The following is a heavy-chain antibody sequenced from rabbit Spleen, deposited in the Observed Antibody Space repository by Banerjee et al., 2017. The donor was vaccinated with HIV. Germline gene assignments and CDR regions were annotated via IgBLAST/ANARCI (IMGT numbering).Heavy chain of an antibody. CDR1: GFDFSSYG. CDR2: IDLVFGST. V-gene: IGHV1S47*01. Sequence: QEQLVESGEGLVQPGGSLKLSCKASGFDFSSYGVSWVRQAPGKGLEWIGYIDLVFGSTYYASWVNGRFTIYSQNAQNTLYLQLNSLTVADTATYFCVRGASSSGYYNLWGPGTLVTVS. J-gene: IGHJ4*01. CDR3: VRGASSSGYYNL. D-gene: IGHD1-1*01.